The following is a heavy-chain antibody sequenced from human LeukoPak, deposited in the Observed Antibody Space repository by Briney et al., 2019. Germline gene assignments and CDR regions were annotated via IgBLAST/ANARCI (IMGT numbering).Heavy chain of an antibody. J-gene: IGHJ4*02. CDR1: GFTFDDYG. V-gene: IGHV3-20*04. CDR2: INWNGGST. Sequence: GGSLRLSCAASGFTFDDYGMSWVRQAPGKGLEWVSGINWNGGSTGYADSVKGRFTISRGSAKNSLYLQMNSLRAEDTALYYCARDKGIAARRPLYFDYWGQGTLVTVSS. D-gene: IGHD6-6*01. CDR3: ARDKGIAARRPLYFDY.